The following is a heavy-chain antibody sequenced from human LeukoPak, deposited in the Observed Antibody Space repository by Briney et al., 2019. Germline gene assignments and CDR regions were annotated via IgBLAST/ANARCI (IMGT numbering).Heavy chain of an antibody. CDR2: ISPDSGGT. CDR1: GYTFIDYY. V-gene: IGHV1-2*02. Sequence: GASVKVSCKASGYTFIDYYIHWVRQAPGQGLEFLGWISPDSGGTNYPQKFQGRVTLTRDTSISTAYMELSRLRSDDTAVYYCARDNGDYWFDYWGQGTLVTVSS. J-gene: IGHJ4*02. CDR3: ARDNGDYWFDY. D-gene: IGHD4-17*01.